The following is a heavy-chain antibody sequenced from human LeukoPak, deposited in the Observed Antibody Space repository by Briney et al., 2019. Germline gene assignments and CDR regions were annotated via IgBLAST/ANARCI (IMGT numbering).Heavy chain of an antibody. CDR1: GFTFSSYA. CDR2: ISGSGGST. D-gene: IGHD5-24*01. CDR3: AREGDGYNLAQKSAIDY. V-gene: IGHV3-23*01. J-gene: IGHJ4*02. Sequence: PGGSLRLSCAASGFTFSSYAMGWVRQAPGKGLEWVSAISGSGGSTYYADSVKGRFTISRDNSKNTLYLQMNSLRAEDTAVYYCAREGDGYNLAQKSAIDYWGQGTLVTVSS.